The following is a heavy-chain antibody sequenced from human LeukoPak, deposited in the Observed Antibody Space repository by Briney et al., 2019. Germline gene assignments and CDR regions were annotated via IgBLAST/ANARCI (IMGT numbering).Heavy chain of an antibody. CDR2: ISGSGGST. Sequence: GGSLRLSCAASGFTFSSYAMSWVRQAPGKGLEWVSAISGSGGSTYYADSVKGRFTISRDNAKNTVYLQMNSLRAEDTGVYYCARDLRAPPGYWGQGTLVTVSS. D-gene: IGHD7-27*01. CDR3: ARDLRAPPGY. V-gene: IGHV3-23*01. J-gene: IGHJ4*02. CDR1: GFTFSSYA.